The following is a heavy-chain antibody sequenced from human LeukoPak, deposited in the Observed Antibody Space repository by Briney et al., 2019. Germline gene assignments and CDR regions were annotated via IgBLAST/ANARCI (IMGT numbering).Heavy chain of an antibody. Sequence: SETLSLTCTVSGGSVNNYYWSWIRQPPGKGLEWIGYIYYSGSTNYNPSLKSRITISVDTSKNQFSLKLSSVTAADTAVYYCARGGTAVVTPYAFDIWGQGTMVTVSS. CDR1: GGSVNNYY. D-gene: IGHD4-23*01. CDR3: ARGGTAVVTPYAFDI. CDR2: IYYSGST. V-gene: IGHV4-59*02. J-gene: IGHJ3*02.